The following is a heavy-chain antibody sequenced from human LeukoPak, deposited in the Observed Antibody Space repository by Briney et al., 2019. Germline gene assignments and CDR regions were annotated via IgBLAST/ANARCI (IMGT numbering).Heavy chain of an antibody. CDR3: ARGLRWYSYFDY. CDR1: GGSISSGDYY. Sequence: SETLSLTCSVSGGSISSGDYYWSWIRQPPGKGLEWIGFIYYSGSTYYNPSLKARASISVATSKTQFSWKRTSVTPMDPAVFYCARGLRWYSYFDYWGQGTLVSVSS. D-gene: IGHD4-23*01. CDR2: IYYSGST. J-gene: IGHJ4*02. V-gene: IGHV4-30-4*08.